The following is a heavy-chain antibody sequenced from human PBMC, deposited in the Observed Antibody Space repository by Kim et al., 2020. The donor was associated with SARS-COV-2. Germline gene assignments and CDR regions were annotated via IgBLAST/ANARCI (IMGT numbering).Heavy chain of an antibody. CDR2: VTPSTGNT. CDR3: ARTTKGWPNWFDY. J-gene: IGHJ5*01. D-gene: IGHD6-19*01. Sequence: ASVKVSCMASGYFFNTYDINWVRQAPGQGLEWLGWVTPSTGNTGYAQKFQGRVTVTRDTSIRTAYMELSNLRSEDTAVYYCARTTKGWPNWFDYCGQRTL. CDR1: GYFFNTYD. V-gene: IGHV1-8*01.